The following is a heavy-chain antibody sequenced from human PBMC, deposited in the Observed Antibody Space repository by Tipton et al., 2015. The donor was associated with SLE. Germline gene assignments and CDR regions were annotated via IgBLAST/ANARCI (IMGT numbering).Heavy chain of an antibody. Sequence: QSGPEVKKPGASVKVSCKASGYTFTGYYMHWVRQAPGQGLEWMGWINPNSGGTNYAQKFQGRVTMTRDTSISTAYMELSRLRSDDTAVYYCARDSSIVVVVAATFDYWGQGTLVTVSS. D-gene: IGHD2-15*01. CDR2: INPNSGGT. CDR1: GYTFTGYY. J-gene: IGHJ4*02. CDR3: ARDSSIVVVVAATFDY. V-gene: IGHV1-2*02.